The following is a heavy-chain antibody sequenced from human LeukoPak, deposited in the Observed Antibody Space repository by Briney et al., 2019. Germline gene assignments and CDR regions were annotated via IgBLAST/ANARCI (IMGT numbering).Heavy chain of an antibody. V-gene: IGHV4-31*03. Sequence: SETLSLTCTVSGGSISSGGYYWSWIRQHPGKGLEWIGYIYYSGSIYYNPSLKSRVTISVDTSKNQFSLKLSSVTAADTAVYYCARDYLGDAFDIWGQGTMVTVSS. J-gene: IGHJ3*02. D-gene: IGHD3-3*01. CDR1: GGSISSGGYY. CDR3: ARDYLGDAFDI. CDR2: IYYSGSI.